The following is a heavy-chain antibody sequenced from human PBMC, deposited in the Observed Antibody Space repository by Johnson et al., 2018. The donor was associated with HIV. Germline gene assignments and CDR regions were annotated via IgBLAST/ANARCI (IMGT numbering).Heavy chain of an antibody. J-gene: IGHJ3*02. CDR3: ARERRSTNTWYVRDAFDI. Sequence: VQLVESGGGVVRPGGSLRLSCAASGFTFDDYAMNWVRQAPGKGLEWVSGFTWDGDRTAYADSVKGRFTISRDNAKKSLYVQMNSLRAEDTALYYCARERRSTNTWYVRDAFDIWGQGTMVTGSS. CDR1: GFTFDDYA. D-gene: IGHD2-2*01. CDR2: FTWDGDRT. V-gene: IGHV3-20*04.